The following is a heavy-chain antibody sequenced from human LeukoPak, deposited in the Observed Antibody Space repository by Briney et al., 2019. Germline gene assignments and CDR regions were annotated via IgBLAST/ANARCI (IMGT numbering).Heavy chain of an antibody. CDR2: ISYDGSNK. D-gene: IGHD5-18*01. J-gene: IGHJ6*02. Sequence: GGSLRLSCAASGFTFNNYGMHWVRQAPGKGLEWVAVISYDGSNKYYADFVKGRFPIFRDNAKNTLYLQMNSLRAEDTAVYYCAKDRTAMGYYYYGMDVWGQGTTVTVSS. CDR3: AKDRTAMGYYYYGMDV. CDR1: GFTFNNYG. V-gene: IGHV3-30*18.